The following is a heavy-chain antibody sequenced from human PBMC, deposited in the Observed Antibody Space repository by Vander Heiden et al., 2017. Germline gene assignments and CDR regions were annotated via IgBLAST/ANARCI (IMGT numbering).Heavy chain of an antibody. D-gene: IGHD2-15*01. CDR3: AKSAGCGSGVICDSGDWYDP. V-gene: IGHV1-8*01. CDR2: MNPNSGNT. J-gene: IGHJ5*02. Sequence: QVQLVQSGAEVKKPGASVQVSCKASGYTFTSYDINWVRQATGQGLGWRGWMNPNSGNTGYAQNFQGSVSLSRNTSISTAYMERSSLRSEDTPVHHCAKSAGCGSGVICDSGDWYDPWG. CDR1: GYTFTSYD.